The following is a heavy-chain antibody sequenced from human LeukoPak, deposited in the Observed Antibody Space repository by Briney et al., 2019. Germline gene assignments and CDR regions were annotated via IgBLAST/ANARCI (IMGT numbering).Heavy chain of an antibody. Sequence: ASVKVSCKASGYTFSNYAINWVRPAPGRGLEWVGWMKPNTGATGYAAKFQGRVTMTREISTSTAYMELSSLTSEDTAVYFCARTYCENCPNPNWFDPGGRGTLVSVS. J-gene: IGHJ5*02. V-gene: IGHV1-8*01. CDR2: MKPNTGAT. CDR1: GYTFSNYA. D-gene: IGHD2-8*01. CDR3: ARTYCENCPNPNWFDP.